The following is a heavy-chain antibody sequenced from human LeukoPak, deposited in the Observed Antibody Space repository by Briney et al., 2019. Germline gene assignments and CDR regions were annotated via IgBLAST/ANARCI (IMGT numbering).Heavy chain of an antibody. Sequence: PSETLSLTCTVSGDSISSSSCFWAWIRQPPGKGLEWIGSIYYSGSTYYNPSLKSRVTISVDTSKNQFSLKLSSVTAADTAVYYCARRMTHGSGSYYFDYWGQGPLVTVSS. CDR1: GDSISSSSCF. D-gene: IGHD3-10*01. J-gene: IGHJ4*02. CDR2: IYYSGST. CDR3: ARRMTHGSGSYYFDY. V-gene: IGHV4-39*01.